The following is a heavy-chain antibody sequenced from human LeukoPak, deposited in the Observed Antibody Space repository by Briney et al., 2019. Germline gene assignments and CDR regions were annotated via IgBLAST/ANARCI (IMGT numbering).Heavy chain of an antibody. Sequence: ASETLSLTCAVYGGSFRGYYWSWIRHPPGKGLEWIGEINHSGSTNYNPSLKSRVTISVATSKNQFSLKLSSVTAAHTAVYYCARHSRGAVAWYFDLWGRGTLVTVSS. D-gene: IGHD4-23*01. V-gene: IGHV4-34*01. J-gene: IGHJ2*01. CDR3: ARHSRGAVAWYFDL. CDR2: INHSGST. CDR1: GGSFRGYY.